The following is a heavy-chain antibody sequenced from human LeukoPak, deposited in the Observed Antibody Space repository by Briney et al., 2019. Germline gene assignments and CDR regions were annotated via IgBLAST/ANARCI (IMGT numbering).Heavy chain of an antibody. J-gene: IGHJ6*03. Sequence: PSETLSLTCAVYGGSFSGYYWSWIRQPPGKGLEWIGEINHSGSTNYNPSLKSRVTISVDTSKNQFSLKLSSVTAADTAVYYCARGTRPPYYYDSSGYYGGRSRYYYYYMDVWGKGTTVTVPS. V-gene: IGHV4-34*01. D-gene: IGHD3-22*01. CDR1: GGSFSGYY. CDR3: ARGTRPPYYYDSSGYYGGRSRYYYYYMDV. CDR2: INHSGST.